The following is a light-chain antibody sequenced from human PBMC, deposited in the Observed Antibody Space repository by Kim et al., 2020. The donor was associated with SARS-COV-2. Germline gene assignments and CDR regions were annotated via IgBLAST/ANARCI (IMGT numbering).Light chain of an antibody. Sequence: SYELTQPPSVSVAPGKTARITCGGSNIATKSVHWYQQRPGQAPILVIFYDIDRPSGSPERFSGSKSGNTATLTISRVEAGDEADFYCQVWDCDSDHWVFG. V-gene: IGLV3-21*04. CDR3: QVWDCDSDHWV. CDR1: NIATKS. CDR2: YDI. J-gene: IGLJ3*02.